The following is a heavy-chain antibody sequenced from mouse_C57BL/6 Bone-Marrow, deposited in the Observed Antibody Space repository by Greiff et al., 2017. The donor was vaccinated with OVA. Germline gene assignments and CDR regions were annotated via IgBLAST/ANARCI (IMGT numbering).Heavy chain of an antibody. CDR3: ARGTTVVATGPFAY. Sequence: VQLKQSGAELVRPGASVKLSCTASGFNIKDDYMHWVKQRPEQGLEWIGWIDPENGDTEYAPKFQGKATITADTSSNTAYLQLSSLTSEDTAVYYCARGTTVVATGPFAYWGQGTLVTVSA. J-gene: IGHJ3*01. D-gene: IGHD1-1*01. CDR2: IDPENGDT. CDR1: GFNIKDDY. V-gene: IGHV14-4*01.